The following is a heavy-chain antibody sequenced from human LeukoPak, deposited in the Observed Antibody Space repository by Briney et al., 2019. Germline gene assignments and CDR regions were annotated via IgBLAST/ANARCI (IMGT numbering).Heavy chain of an antibody. CDR2: ISGSGGST. V-gene: IGHV3-23*01. CDR1: GFTFSSSA. D-gene: IGHD5-12*01. J-gene: IGHJ6*03. Sequence: GGSLRLSCAASGFTFSSSAMSWVRQAPGKGLEWVSAISGSGGSTYYADSVKGRFTISRDNSKNTLYLQMNSLRAEDTAVYYCAKVVTTPSYYYYYYMDVWGKGTTVTVSS. CDR3: AKVVTTPSYYYYYYMDV.